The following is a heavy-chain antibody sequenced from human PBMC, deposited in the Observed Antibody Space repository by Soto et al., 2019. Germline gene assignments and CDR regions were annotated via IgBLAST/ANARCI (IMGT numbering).Heavy chain of an antibody. CDR3: ARDPAIAAAVRIYFDY. J-gene: IGHJ4*02. D-gene: IGHD6-13*01. V-gene: IGHV3-33*01. CDR1: GFTFSSYG. CDR2: IWYDGSNK. Sequence: GGALRISRAAAGFTFSSYGIHWGRPGPGKGLEWVAVIWYDGSNKYYADSVKGRFTISRDNSKNTLYLQMNSLRAEDTAVYYCARDPAIAAAVRIYFDYWGQGTLVTVSS.